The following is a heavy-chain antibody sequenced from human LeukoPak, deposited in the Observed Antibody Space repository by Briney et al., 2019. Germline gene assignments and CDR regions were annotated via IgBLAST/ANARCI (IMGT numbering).Heavy chain of an antibody. CDR3: ARAVGATTLAFDY. CDR1: GGTFSSYA. D-gene: IGHD1-26*01. CDR2: IIPIFGTA. V-gene: IGHV1-69*13. J-gene: IGHJ4*02. Sequence: ASVKVSRKASGGTFSSYAISWVRQAPGQGLEWMGGIIPIFGTANYAQKFQGRVAITADESTSTAYMELSSLRSEDTAVYYCARAVGATTLAFDYWGQGTLVTVSS.